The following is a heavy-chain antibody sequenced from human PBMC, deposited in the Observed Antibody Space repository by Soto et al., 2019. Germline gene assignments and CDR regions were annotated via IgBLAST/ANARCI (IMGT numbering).Heavy chain of an antibody. V-gene: IGHV4-31*03. Sequence: TLSLTCTVSDASINSGGYYWSWIRQHPGKGLEWIGFIYYSGTTYYNPSLKSRVTTSVDTSKNQFSLRLSSVTAADTAVYYCARGLIVMLAGIEELINSYFDYWGPGALVTVSS. CDR1: DASINSGGYY. CDR2: IYYSGTT. J-gene: IGHJ4*02. D-gene: IGHD2-21*02. CDR3: ARGLIVMLAGIEELINSYFDY.